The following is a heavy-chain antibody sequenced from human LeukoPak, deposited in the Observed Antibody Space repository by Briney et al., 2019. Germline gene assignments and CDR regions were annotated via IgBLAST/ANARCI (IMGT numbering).Heavy chain of an antibody. Sequence: PGGSLRLSCAAFGFTFSSYSMNWVRQAPGKGLEWVSSISSSSSYIYYADSVKGRFTISRDNAKNSLYLQMNSLRAEDTAVYYCARVAVDYYCGMDVWGQGTTVTVSS. D-gene: IGHD6-19*01. CDR3: ARVAVDYYCGMDV. J-gene: IGHJ6*02. V-gene: IGHV3-21*01. CDR2: ISSSSSYI. CDR1: GFTFSSYS.